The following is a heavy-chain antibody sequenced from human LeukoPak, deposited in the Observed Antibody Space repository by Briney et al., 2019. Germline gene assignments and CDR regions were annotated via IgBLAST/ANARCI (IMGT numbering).Heavy chain of an antibody. J-gene: IGHJ4*02. D-gene: IGHD3-9*01. CDR1: GYTFTGYY. V-gene: IGHV1-2*02. Sequence: ASVKVSCKASGYTFTGYYMHWVRQAPGQGLEWMGWINPNSGGTNYAQKFQGRVTMTRDTSISTAYMELSRLRSDGTAVYYCARVGFYDILTGYYLDDYWGQGTLVTVSS. CDR3: ARVGFYDILTGYYLDDY. CDR2: INPNSGGT.